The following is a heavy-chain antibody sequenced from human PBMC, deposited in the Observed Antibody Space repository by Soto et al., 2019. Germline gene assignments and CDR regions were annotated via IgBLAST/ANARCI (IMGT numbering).Heavy chain of an antibody. CDR2: IHHSGST. J-gene: IGHJ4*02. Sequence: QVQLQESGPGLVRPSGTVSLTCAVSGVSISSDNWWSWVRQPPGKALESIGEIHHSGSTNYNPSLKSRVTMSVVPSKDLFSLTLNSVTAADTAFYYCARDQGSHPGDWGQGTLVSVSS. V-gene: IGHV4-4*02. D-gene: IGHD6-13*01. CDR1: GVSISSDNW. CDR3: ARDQGSHPGD.